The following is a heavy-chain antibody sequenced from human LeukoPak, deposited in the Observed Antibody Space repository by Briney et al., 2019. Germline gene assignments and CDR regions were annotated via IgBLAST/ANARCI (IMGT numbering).Heavy chain of an antibody. Sequence: ASVKVSCKASGYTFTSYGISWVRQAPGQGLEWMGWISAYNGNTNYAQKLQGRATMTTDTSTSTAYMELRSLRSDDTAVYYCARDTPRPTDYYDSSGYYHFDYWGQGTLVTVSS. D-gene: IGHD3-22*01. J-gene: IGHJ4*02. CDR2: ISAYNGNT. CDR1: GYTFTSYG. CDR3: ARDTPRPTDYYDSSGYYHFDY. V-gene: IGHV1-18*01.